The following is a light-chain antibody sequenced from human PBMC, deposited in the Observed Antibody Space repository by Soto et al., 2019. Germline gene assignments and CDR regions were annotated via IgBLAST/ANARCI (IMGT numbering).Light chain of an antibody. CDR3: SSYTSSSV. CDR1: SSDVGGYNY. Sequence: QFALTQPASVSGSPGQSITISCTGTSSDVGGYNYVSWYQQHPGKAPKLMIYDVSNRPSGVSNRFSGSKSGNTASLTISGLQAEDEADYYCSSYTSSSVFGTGTKLTVL. J-gene: IGLJ1*01. CDR2: DVS. V-gene: IGLV2-14*01.